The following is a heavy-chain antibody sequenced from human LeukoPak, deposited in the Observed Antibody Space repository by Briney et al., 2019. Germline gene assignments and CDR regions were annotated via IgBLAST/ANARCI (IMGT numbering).Heavy chain of an antibody. J-gene: IGHJ4*02. CDR1: GYSISSGYY. Sequence: SETLSLTCTVSGYSISSGYYWGWIRQPPGKGLEWIGSIYYSGSTYYNPSLKSRVTISVDTSKNQFSLKLSSVTAADTAMYYCARDPNYGSGSYYPFDYWGQGTLVTVSS. D-gene: IGHD3-10*01. CDR3: ARDPNYGSGSYYPFDY. CDR2: IYYSGST. V-gene: IGHV4-38-2*02.